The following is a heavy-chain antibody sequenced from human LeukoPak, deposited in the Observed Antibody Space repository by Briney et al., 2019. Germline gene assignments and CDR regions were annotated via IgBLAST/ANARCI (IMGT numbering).Heavy chain of an antibody. CDR1: GYTFTSYY. CDR2: INPSGGST. CDR3: ATVSSWDSSGYSDDY. J-gene: IGHJ4*02. Sequence: ASVKVSCKASGYTFTSYYMHWVRQAPGQGLEWMGIINPSGGSTSYAQKFQGRVTMTRDMSTSTVYMELSSLRSEDTAVYYCATVSSWDSSGYSDDYWGQGTLVTVSS. D-gene: IGHD3-22*01. V-gene: IGHV1-46*01.